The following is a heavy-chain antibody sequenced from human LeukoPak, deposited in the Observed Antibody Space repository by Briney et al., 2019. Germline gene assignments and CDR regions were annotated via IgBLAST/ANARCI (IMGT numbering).Heavy chain of an antibody. CDR1: VFTFSSHA. J-gene: IGHJ3*02. Sequence: GGSLRLSCASSVFTFSSHAMSWVRPAPGRGLGWVSGYSCSGGSTYYADCVMGRFTVSRDNSRNTLALQINSLRAEDTSLYYCAKSPTVDAAFDIWGQGTMVAVSS. V-gene: IGHV3-23*01. CDR3: AKSPTVDAAFDI. D-gene: IGHD4-23*01. CDR2: YSCSGGST.